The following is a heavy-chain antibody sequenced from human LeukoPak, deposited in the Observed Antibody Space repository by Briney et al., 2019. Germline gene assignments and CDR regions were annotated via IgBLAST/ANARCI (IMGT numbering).Heavy chain of an antibody. J-gene: IGHJ6*02. V-gene: IGHV4-34*01. CDR2: INHSGSA. Sequence: PSETLSLTCAVYGGSFSGYYWSWIRQPPGKGLEWIGEINHSGSANYNPSLKSRVTISVDTSKNQFSLKLSSVTAADTAVYYCARDKKYCSSTSCDGMDVWGQGTTVTVSS. D-gene: IGHD2-2*01. CDR3: ARDKKYCSSTSCDGMDV. CDR1: GGSFSGYY.